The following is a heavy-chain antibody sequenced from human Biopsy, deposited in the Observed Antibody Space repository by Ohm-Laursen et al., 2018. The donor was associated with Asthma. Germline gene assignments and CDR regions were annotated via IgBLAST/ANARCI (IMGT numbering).Heavy chain of an antibody. Sequence: SLRLSCAASGLTFSGSWMIWVRQAPGKGLQWLAFIKPDGSQTYYADSVEGRFSISRDNSKNSLYLQMSSLRGEDTAIYYCATLSWYASQYWGQGTLVTVPS. CDR2: IKPDGSQT. V-gene: IGHV3-7*01. J-gene: IGHJ4*02. CDR3: ATLSWYASQY. D-gene: IGHD2-2*01. CDR1: GLTFSGSW.